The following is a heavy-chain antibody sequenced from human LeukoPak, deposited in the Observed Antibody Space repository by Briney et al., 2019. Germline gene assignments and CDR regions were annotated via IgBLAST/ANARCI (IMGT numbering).Heavy chain of an antibody. CDR3: VCDSSCGYCSSAGCSPFTFWC. CDR1: GVSISSGDYY. CDR2: IYYSGST. Sequence: SETLSLTCTVSGVSISSGDYYWSWIRHPPGKGLEWIEYIYYSGSTYYNPSLKSRVTISVDTSKNQFSLKLSSVTAADTAAYYCVCDSSCGYCSSAGCSPFTFWCWGPGATVT. V-gene: IGHV4-30-4*01. D-gene: IGHD2-2*03. J-gene: IGHJ6*02.